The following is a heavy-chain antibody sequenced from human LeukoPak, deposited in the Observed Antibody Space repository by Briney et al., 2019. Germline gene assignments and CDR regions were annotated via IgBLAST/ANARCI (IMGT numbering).Heavy chain of an antibody. CDR2: ISGTADTT. D-gene: IGHD1-26*01. J-gene: IGHJ6*03. CDR1: GFYSNDYARYA. Sequence: GGSLRLSCAGSGFYSNDYARYAMSWVRQARAKGLAWFSAISGTADTTKYADSVKGRFTISRDNSKNTLYLQMNSLRAEDTAVYYCAKGWDNFYFYYYMDVWGKGTMVTVSS. CDR3: AKGWDNFYFYYYMDV. V-gene: IGHV3-23*01.